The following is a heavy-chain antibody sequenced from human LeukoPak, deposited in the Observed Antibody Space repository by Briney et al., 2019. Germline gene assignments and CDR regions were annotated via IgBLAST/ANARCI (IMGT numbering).Heavy chain of an antibody. J-gene: IGHJ4*02. Sequence: GGSLRLSCTASGFTFGDYAMNWVRQAPGKGLEWVSYISSSGSTIYYADSVKGRFTISRDNAKNSLYLQMNSLRAEDTAVYYCARGRGDGYNYFVLDYWGQGTLVTVSS. CDR1: GFTFGDYA. V-gene: IGHV3-48*03. D-gene: IGHD5-24*01. CDR3: ARGRGDGYNYFVLDY. CDR2: ISSSGSTI.